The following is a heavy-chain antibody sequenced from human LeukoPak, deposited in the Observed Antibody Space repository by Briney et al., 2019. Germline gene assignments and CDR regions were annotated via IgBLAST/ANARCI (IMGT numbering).Heavy chain of an antibody. CDR2: ISWNSGSI. CDR1: GFTFDDYA. V-gene: IGHV3-9*01. Sequence: PGRSLRLPCAASGFTFDDYAMHWVRQAPGKGLEWVSGISWNSGSIVYADSVKGRFTISRDNAKNSLYLQMNSLRAEDTALYYCAKVVRYNWNDVPFFDYWGQGTLVTVSS. J-gene: IGHJ4*02. D-gene: IGHD1-20*01. CDR3: AKVVRYNWNDVPFFDY.